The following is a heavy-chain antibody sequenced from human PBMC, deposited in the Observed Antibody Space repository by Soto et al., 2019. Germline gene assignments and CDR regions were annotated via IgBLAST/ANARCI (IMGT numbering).Heavy chain of an antibody. J-gene: IGHJ4*02. Sequence: GGSLRLSCAASGFTFSDYGMHWVRQAPGKGLEWVAFISYDGSNKYYADSVKGRSTISRDNSKGTLYLQMNSLRAEDTAVYYCAKGRDNWDFFDYWGQETLVTVSS. CDR1: GFTFSDYG. V-gene: IGHV3-30*18. D-gene: IGHD1-20*01. CDR3: AKGRDNWDFFDY. CDR2: ISYDGSNK.